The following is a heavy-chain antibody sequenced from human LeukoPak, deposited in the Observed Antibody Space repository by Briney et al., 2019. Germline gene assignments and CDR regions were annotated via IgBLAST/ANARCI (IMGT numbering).Heavy chain of an antibody. CDR2: ISGSGGST. CDR3: APSRWLQSGGG. V-gene: IGHV3-23*01. Sequence: GGSLRHSFAASGFTFSTYAMTWVRPAPGKGLAWVSAISGSGGSTYYADSVKGRFTISRDNSKNTLYLQMNSLRAEDTAVYYCAPSRWLQSGGGWGQGTLVTVSS. CDR1: GFTFSTYA. D-gene: IGHD5-24*01. J-gene: IGHJ4*02.